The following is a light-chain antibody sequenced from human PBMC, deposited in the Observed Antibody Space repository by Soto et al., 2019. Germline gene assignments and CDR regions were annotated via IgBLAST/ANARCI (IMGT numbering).Light chain of an antibody. CDR1: SSNIGAGYD. CDR2: GNI. V-gene: IGLV1-40*01. J-gene: IGLJ1*01. Sequence: QSVLTHPPSVSWAPGQRVTIACTGSSSNIGAGYDVHWYQQRPGTAPKLLIFGNINRPSGVSNRFSGSKSGNTASLTISGLQAEEEADYYCSSYTTSNTYVFGTGTKVTXL. CDR3: SSYTTSNTYV.